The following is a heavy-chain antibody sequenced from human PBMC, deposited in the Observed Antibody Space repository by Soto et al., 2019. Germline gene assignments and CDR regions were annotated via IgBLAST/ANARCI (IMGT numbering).Heavy chain of an antibody. CDR2: IYSGGST. D-gene: IGHD5-18*01. CDR3: ARELESYGLGMDV. Sequence: EVQLVESGGGLIQPGGSLRLSCAASGFTDSSNYMSWVRQAPGKGLEWVSVIYSGGSTYYADSVKGRFTISRDNSKNTLYLQMNSLRVEDTAVYYCARELESYGLGMDVWGQGTTVTVSS. CDR1: GFTDSSNY. J-gene: IGHJ6*02. V-gene: IGHV3-53*01.